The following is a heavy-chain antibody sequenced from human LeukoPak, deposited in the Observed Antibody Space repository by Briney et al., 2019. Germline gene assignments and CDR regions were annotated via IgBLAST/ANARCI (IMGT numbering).Heavy chain of an antibody. D-gene: IGHD6-19*01. V-gene: IGHV1-18*01. CDR2: INTYNGNT. J-gene: IGHJ4*02. Sequence: ASVKVSCKASGHTFGDYGISWVRQAPGQGLEWMGWINTYNGNTNYAQKFQGRLTMTTETSTTTAYMELRSLRSDDAAVYYCARDRYSSGCSHYWGQGTLVTVSS. CDR1: GHTFGDYG. CDR3: ARDRYSSGCSHY.